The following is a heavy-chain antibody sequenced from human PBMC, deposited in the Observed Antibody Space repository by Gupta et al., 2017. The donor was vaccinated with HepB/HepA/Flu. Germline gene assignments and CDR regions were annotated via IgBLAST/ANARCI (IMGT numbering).Heavy chain of an antibody. Sequence: QVQLVESGGGVVQPGRSLRLSCAASGFTFSSYGMHWVRQAPGKGLEWVAVLSYDGSNKYYADSVKGRFTISRDNSKNTLYLQMNSLRAEDTAVYYCAKDLQLWLRPRSPEIDYWGQGTLVTVSS. J-gene: IGHJ4*02. CDR1: GFTFSSYG. V-gene: IGHV3-30*18. CDR3: AKDLQLWLRPRSPEIDY. D-gene: IGHD5-18*01. CDR2: LSYDGSNK.